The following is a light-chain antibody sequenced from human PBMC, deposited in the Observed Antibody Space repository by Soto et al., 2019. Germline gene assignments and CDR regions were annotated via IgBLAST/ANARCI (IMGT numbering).Light chain of an antibody. CDR1: SSDVGGYNY. V-gene: IGLV2-14*01. J-gene: IGLJ3*02. CDR2: EVS. Sequence: QSALTQPASVSGSPGQSITISCTGTSSDVGGYNYVSWYQQHPGKAPKLMIYEVSNRPSGVSNRFSGSKYGNTASLTISGLQAEDEVDYYCSSYTSSSTRVFGGGTKLTVL. CDR3: SSYTSSSTRV.